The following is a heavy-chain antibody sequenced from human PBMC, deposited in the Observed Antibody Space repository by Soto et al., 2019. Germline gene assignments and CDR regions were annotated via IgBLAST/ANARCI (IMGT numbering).Heavy chain of an antibody. J-gene: IGHJ6*02. V-gene: IGHV3-33*01. D-gene: IGHD2-2*02. CDR1: GFTFSSYG. CDR2: IWYDGSNK. CDR3: ARDITSWYNYYYGMDV. Sequence: SLRLSCAASGFTFSSYGMHWVRQAPGKGLEWVAVIWYDGSNKYYADSVKGRFTISRDNSKNTLYLQMNSLRAEDTAVYYCARDITSWYNYYYGMDVWGQGTTVTVSS.